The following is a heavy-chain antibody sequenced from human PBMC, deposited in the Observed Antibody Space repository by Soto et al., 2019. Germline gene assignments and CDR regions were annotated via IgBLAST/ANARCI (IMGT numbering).Heavy chain of an antibody. Sequence: SETLSLTCTVSGGSISSYYWSWIRQPPGKGLEWIGYIYYSGSTNYNPSLKSRVTISVDTSKNQFSLKLSSVTAADTAVYYCARAKGIAARNFDYWGQGTLVTV. V-gene: IGHV4-59*01. J-gene: IGHJ4*02. CDR3: ARAKGIAARNFDY. CDR1: GGSISSYY. D-gene: IGHD6-6*01. CDR2: IYYSGST.